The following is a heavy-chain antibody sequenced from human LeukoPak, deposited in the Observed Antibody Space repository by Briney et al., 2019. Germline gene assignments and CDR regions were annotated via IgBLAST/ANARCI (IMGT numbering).Heavy chain of an antibody. Sequence: SETLSLTCAVYGGSFSGYYWSWIRQPPGKGLEWIGEINHSGSTNYNPSLKSRVTISVDTSKNQFSLKLGSVTAADTAVYYCARGLPGIAAAAYYFDYWGQGTLVTVSS. V-gene: IGHV4-34*01. CDR3: ARGLPGIAAAAYYFDY. D-gene: IGHD6-13*01. CDR1: GGSFSGYY. CDR2: INHSGST. J-gene: IGHJ4*02.